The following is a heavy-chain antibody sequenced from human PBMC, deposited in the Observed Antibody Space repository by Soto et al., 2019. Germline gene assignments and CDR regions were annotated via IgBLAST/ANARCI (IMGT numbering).Heavy chain of an antibody. V-gene: IGHV4-59*01. J-gene: IGHJ6*02. CDR3: ARASRQRYYYGMDV. CDR2: IYYSGST. Sequence: QVQLQESGPGLVKPSETLSLTCTVSGGSISSYYWSWIRQPPGKGLEWIGYIYYSGSTNYNPSLKSLVTISVDTSKNQFSLKLSSVTAADTAVYYCARASRQRYYYGMDVWGQGTTVIVSS. CDR1: GGSISSYY. D-gene: IGHD6-25*01.